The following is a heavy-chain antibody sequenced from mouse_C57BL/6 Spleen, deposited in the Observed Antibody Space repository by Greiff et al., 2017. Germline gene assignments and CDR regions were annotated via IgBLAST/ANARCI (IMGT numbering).Heavy chain of an antibody. CDR3: ASCGYDGSLYLDFGG. J-gene: IGHJ1*03. Sequence: QVQLQQPGAELVMPGASVKLSCKASGYTFTSYWMHWVKQRSGQGLEWIGEIEPSDGYTNYNQKFKGKSTLTVDKSSSAAYMQLSSLTSEDSAVYDCASCGYDGSLYLDFGGWGTGTTVT. D-gene: IGHD2-3*01. V-gene: IGHV1-69*01. CDR1: GYTFTSYW. CDR2: IEPSDGYT.